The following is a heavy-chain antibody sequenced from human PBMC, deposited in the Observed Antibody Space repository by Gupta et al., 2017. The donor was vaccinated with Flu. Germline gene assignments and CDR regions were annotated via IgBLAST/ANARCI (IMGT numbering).Heavy chain of an antibody. CDR3: ATEVTTYGYYGMDV. CDR1: GGSISSSSYC. Sequence: QLQLQESGPGLVKPSETLSLTCTVSGGSISSSSYCWGWIRHPPGKGLEWIGSIYYSGSTYYNPSLKSRVTISVDTSKNQFSLKLSSVTAADTAVYYCATEVTTYGYYGMDVWGQGTTVTVSS. CDR2: IYYSGST. V-gene: IGHV4-39*01. D-gene: IGHD4-17*01. J-gene: IGHJ6*02.